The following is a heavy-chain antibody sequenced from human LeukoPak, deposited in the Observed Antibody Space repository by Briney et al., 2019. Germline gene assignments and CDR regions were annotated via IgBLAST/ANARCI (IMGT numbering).Heavy chain of an antibody. V-gene: IGHV5-51*01. CDR1: GYSFTSYW. J-gene: IGHJ4*02. CDR2: IHPGDSDT. D-gene: IGHD5-12*01. Sequence: GESLKISCKGSGYSFTSYWIGWVRQMPGKGLEWMGIIHPGDSDTRYSPSFQGQVTISADKSISTAYLQWSSLKASDTAMYYCARVGQVDIVATNHLWIGYFDYWGQGTLVTVSS. CDR3: ARVGQVDIVATNHLWIGYFDY.